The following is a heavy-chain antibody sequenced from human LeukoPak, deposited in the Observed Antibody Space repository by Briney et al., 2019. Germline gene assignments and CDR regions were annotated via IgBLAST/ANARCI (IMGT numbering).Heavy chain of an antibody. CDR2: IKQDGSEK. D-gene: IGHD6-13*01. J-gene: IGHJ4*02. Sequence: GGSLRLSCAASGFTFSSYWMSWVRQAPGKGLEWVANIKQDGSEKYYVDSVKGRFTISRDNAKNSLYLQTNSLRAEDTAVYYCARATDSSSWFNFDYWGQGTLVTVSS. CDR1: GFTFSSYW. CDR3: ARATDSSSWFNFDY. V-gene: IGHV3-7*01.